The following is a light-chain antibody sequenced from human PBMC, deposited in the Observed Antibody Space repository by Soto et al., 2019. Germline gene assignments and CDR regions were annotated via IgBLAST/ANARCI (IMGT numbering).Light chain of an antibody. CDR3: QQRTRWPMT. J-gene: IGKJ5*01. CDR1: QSVSSSY. Sequence: GCTQTPDTGGLSAGEGALPSCRASQSVSSSYLAWYQQKPGQAPRLLTYGASSRATGIPDRFSGSGSGTGFTLTISRLEPEDFAVYYCQQRTRWPMTFGQGRRLAI. V-gene: IGKV3D-20*02. CDR2: GAS.